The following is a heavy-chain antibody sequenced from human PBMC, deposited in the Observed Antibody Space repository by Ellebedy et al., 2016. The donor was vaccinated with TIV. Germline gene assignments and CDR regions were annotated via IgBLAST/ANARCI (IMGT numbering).Heavy chain of an antibody. V-gene: IGHV3-7*01. CDR3: ATDGSYGDYLSPAHASVM. Sequence: GESLKISCAASGFTFGSVGMHWVRQAPGKGLEWVANINQDATKTFYVDSVEGRFTISRDNAKNSLFLQMNSLGVEDTAVYYCATDGSYGDYLSPAHASVMWGQGTLVSVSS. CDR1: GFTFGSVG. D-gene: IGHD4-17*01. CDR2: INQDATKT. J-gene: IGHJ3*02.